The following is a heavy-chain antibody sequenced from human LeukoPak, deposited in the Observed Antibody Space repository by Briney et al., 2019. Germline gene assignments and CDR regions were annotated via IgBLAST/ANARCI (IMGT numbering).Heavy chain of an antibody. CDR2: FDPEDGET. CDR3: ATNYYDSSGYYVGNDAFDI. D-gene: IGHD3-22*01. Sequence: GASVTVSFKVSGYALTELSMHWVRQAPGKGLEWMGGFDPEDGETIYAQKFQGRVTMTEDTSTDTAYMELSSLRSEDTAVYYCATNYYDSSGYYVGNDAFDIWGQGTVVTVSS. V-gene: IGHV1-24*01. CDR1: GYALTELS. J-gene: IGHJ3*02.